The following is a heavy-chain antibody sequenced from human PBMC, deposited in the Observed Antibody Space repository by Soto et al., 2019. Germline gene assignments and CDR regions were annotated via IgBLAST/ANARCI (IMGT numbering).Heavy chain of an antibody. D-gene: IGHD6-13*01. Sequence: PSETLSLTCTVSGGSISSSNYYWGWIRQPPGKGLEWIGSIYFSGSTYYNPSLKSRVTISVDTSKNQFSLKVRSVTAADTAVYYCAAGVAAAVVWFDPWGQGALVTVSS. CDR2: IYFSGST. CDR3: AAGVAAAVVWFDP. V-gene: IGHV4-39*01. CDR1: GGSISSSNYY. J-gene: IGHJ5*02.